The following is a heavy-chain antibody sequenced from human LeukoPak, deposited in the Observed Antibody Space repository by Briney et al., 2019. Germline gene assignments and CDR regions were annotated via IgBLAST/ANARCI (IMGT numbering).Heavy chain of an antibody. CDR2: IKSKTDGGTT. CDR3: TTAPPLSNYDFWSGYYPIDY. CDR1: GFTFSNAW. Sequence: KAGGSLRLSCAASGFTFSNAWMSWVRQAPGKGLEWVGRIKSKTDGGTTDYAAPVKGRFTISRDDSKNTLYLQMNSLKTEDTAVYYCTTAPPLSNYDFWSGYYPIDYWGQGTLVTVSS. D-gene: IGHD3-3*01. J-gene: IGHJ4*02. V-gene: IGHV3-15*01.